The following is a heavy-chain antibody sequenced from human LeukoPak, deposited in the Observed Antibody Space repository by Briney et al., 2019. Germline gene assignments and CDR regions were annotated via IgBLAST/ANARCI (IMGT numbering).Heavy chain of an antibody. CDR2: LILLLGRA. V-gene: IGHV1-69*10. CDR3: ASPKENNDYYFDY. CDR1: GGTFRNYA. Sequence: SSVKVSCKASGGTFRNYALYWVRQAPGQGLEWMGGLILLLGRAEYAQQFQGRVTIIAEEATNTAYLELSSLTSDDTAIYYCASPKENNDYYFDYWGQGTLVTVST. J-gene: IGHJ4*02. D-gene: IGHD1/OR15-1a*01.